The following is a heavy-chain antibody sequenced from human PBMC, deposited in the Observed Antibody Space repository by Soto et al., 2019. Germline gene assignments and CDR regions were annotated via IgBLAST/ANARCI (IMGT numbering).Heavy chain of an antibody. CDR1: GYSFTSYW. D-gene: IGHD3-10*01. J-gene: IGHJ3*02. V-gene: IGHV5-10-1*01. CDR3: ARSSPGITTDSFDI. Sequence: SLKISCKGSGYSFTSYWITWVRQMPGKGLEWMGRIDPSDSYTNYSPSFRGHVTISADMSISTAYLQWSSLKASDTAMYYCARSSPGITTDSFDIWGQGTMVTVSS. CDR2: IDPSDSYT.